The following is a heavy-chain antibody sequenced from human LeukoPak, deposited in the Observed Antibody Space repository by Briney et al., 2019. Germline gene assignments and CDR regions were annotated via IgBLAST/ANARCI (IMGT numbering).Heavy chain of an antibody. J-gene: IGHJ6*03. CDR3: ARRKVTMLRGTRYYYMDV. D-gene: IGHD3-10*01. V-gene: IGHV1-69*05. CDR1: GGTFSSYA. Sequence: SVEVSCKASGGTFSSYAISWVRQAPGQGLEWMGGIIPIFGTANYAQKFQGRVTITTDESTSTAYMELSSLRSEDTAVYYCARRKVTMLRGTRYYYMDVWGKGTTVTVSS. CDR2: IIPIFGTA.